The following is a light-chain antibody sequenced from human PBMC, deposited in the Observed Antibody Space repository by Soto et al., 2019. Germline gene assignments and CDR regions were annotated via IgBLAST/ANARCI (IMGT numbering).Light chain of an antibody. Sequence: EIVMTQSPATLSVSPGERATLSCRASQSVSGNLAWYQQKPGQAPRLLIYGASTRATGIPARFSVSGSGTEFTLTISSLQSEDFAVDYCQQYNNWPPTFGQGTKVEIK. CDR3: QQYNNWPPT. CDR1: QSVSGN. V-gene: IGKV3D-15*01. J-gene: IGKJ1*01. CDR2: GAS.